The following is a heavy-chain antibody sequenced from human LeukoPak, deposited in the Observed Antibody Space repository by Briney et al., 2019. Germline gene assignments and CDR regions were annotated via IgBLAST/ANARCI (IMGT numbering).Heavy chain of an antibody. CDR1: GGSFSGYY. D-gene: IGHD6-19*01. CDR3: ARGYNSGWGPYFDY. V-gene: IGHV4-34*01. Sequence: SETLSLTCAVYGGSFSGYYWSWVRQPPGKGLEWIGEINPVGNTNYNPSLKSRVTISVDTSKNQFSLKLSSVTAADTAVYYCARGYNSGWGPYFDYWGQGSLVTVSS. J-gene: IGHJ4*02. CDR2: INPVGNT.